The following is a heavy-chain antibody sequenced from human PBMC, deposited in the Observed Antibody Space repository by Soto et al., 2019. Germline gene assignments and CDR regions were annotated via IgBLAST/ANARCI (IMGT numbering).Heavy chain of an antibody. D-gene: IGHD3-10*01. CDR1: GGTFSSYA. Sequence: ASVTVSCKASGGTFSSYAISWVRQAPGQGLEWMGGIIPIFGTANYAQKFQGRVTITADESTSTAYMELSSLRSEDTAVYYCARYGSGSYYFDYWGQGTLVTVSS. V-gene: IGHV1-69*13. J-gene: IGHJ4*02. CDR3: ARYGSGSYYFDY. CDR2: IIPIFGTA.